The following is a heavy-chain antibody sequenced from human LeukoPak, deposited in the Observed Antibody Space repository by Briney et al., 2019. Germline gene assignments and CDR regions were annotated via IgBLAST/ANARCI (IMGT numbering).Heavy chain of an antibody. V-gene: IGHV1-18*01. CDR3: ARGGWYYDFWSGPQGGYYFDY. Sequence: ASVRVSCKASGYTFTSYGICWVRQAPGQGPEWMGWISAYNGNTNYAQKLQGRVTMTTDTSTSTAYMELRSLRSDDTAVYYCARGGWYYDFWSGPQGGYYFDYWGQGTLVTVSS. D-gene: IGHD3-3*01. CDR2: ISAYNGNT. J-gene: IGHJ4*02. CDR1: GYTFTSYG.